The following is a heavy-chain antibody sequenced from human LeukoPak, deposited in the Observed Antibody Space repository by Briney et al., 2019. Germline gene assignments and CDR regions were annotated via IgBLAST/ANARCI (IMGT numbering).Heavy chain of an antibody. V-gene: IGHV3-48*03. CDR3: TRDSEGLAYCGGDCYFGYFDY. D-gene: IGHD2-21*02. CDR1: GFTFSSYE. Sequence: GGSLRLSCAASGFTFSSYEMNWVRQAPGKGLEWVSYISSSGSTIYYADSVKGRFTISRDNAKNSLYLQMNSLRAEDTAVYYCTRDSEGLAYCGGDCYFGYFDYWGQGTLVTVSS. J-gene: IGHJ4*02. CDR2: ISSSGSTI.